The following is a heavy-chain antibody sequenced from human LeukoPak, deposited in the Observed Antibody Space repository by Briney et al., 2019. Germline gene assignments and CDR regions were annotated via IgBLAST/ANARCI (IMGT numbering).Heavy chain of an antibody. CDR2: INHSGST. CDR1: GGSFSGYY. J-gene: IGHJ3*02. Sequence: PSETLSLTCAVYGGSFSGYYWSWIRHPPGKGLEWIGEINHSGSTNYNPSLKSRVTISVDTSKNQFSLKLSSVTAADTAVYYCARGGPPITMIVDVAGNAFDIWGQGTMVTVSS. CDR3: ARGGPPITMIVDVAGNAFDI. V-gene: IGHV4-34*01. D-gene: IGHD3-22*01.